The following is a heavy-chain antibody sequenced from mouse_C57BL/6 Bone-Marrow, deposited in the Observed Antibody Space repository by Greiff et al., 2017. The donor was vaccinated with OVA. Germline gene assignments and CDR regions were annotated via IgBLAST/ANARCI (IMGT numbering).Heavy chain of an antibody. CDR2: IWRGGST. J-gene: IGHJ3*01. Sequence: VQVVESGPGLVQPSQSLSITCTVSGFSFTSYGVHWVRQSPGKGLEWLGVIWRGGSTDYNAAFMSRLSITKDNSKSQVFFKMNSLQADDTAIYYCAKMDYSFAYWGQGTLVTVSA. CDR3: AKMDYSFAY. V-gene: IGHV2-5*01. CDR1: GFSFTSYG. D-gene: IGHD1-1*02.